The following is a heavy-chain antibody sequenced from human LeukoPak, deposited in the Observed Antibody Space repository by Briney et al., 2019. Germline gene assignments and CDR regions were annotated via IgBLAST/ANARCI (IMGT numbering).Heavy chain of an antibody. CDR2: IIPIFGTA. V-gene: IGHV1-69*06. Sequence: GASVKVSCKASGGTFSSYAISWVRQAPGQGLEWMGGIIPIFGTANYAQEFQGRVTITADKSTSTAYMELSSLRSEDTAVYYRARGRGHSYGPGDYWGQGTLVTVSS. J-gene: IGHJ4*02. CDR3: ARGRGHSYGPGDY. D-gene: IGHD5-18*01. CDR1: GGTFSSYA.